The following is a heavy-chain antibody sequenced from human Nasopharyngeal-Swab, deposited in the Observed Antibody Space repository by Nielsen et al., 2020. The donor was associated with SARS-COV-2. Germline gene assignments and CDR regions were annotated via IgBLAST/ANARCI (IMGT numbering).Heavy chain of an antibody. CDR3: ARDKHPRDCSGGSCYLLDY. CDR2: INPSGGST. Sequence: WVRQAPGQRLEWMGIINPSGGSTSYAQKFQGRVTMTRDTSTSTVYMELSSLRSEDTAVYYCARDKHPRDCSGGSCYLLDYWGQGTLVTVSS. V-gene: IGHV1-46*01. D-gene: IGHD2-15*01. J-gene: IGHJ4*02.